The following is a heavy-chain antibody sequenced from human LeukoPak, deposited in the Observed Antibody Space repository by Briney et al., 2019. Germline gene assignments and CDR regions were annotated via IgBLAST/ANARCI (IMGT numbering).Heavy chain of an antibody. J-gene: IGHJ4*02. D-gene: IGHD4/OR15-4a*01. CDR1: GFTFSSYS. V-gene: IGHV3-48*04. CDR2: ISSSSSTI. CDR3: ARRAGAYSHPYDY. Sequence: GGSLRLSCAASGFTFSSYSMNWVRQAPGKGLEWVSYISSSSSTIYYADSVKGRFTISRDNAKNALYLQMNSLRAEDTAVYYCARRAGAYSHPYDYWGQGTLVTVSS.